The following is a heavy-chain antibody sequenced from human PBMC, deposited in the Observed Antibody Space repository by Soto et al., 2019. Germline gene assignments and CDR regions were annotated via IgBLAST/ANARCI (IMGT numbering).Heavy chain of an antibody. Sequence: GGSLRLSCAASGFTFRSYAMHWVRQTPRKGLEWVAVMWYDGSNKYYADSVKGRFTISRDNSKNTLYLQMNSLRAEDTAVYYCARKYSYGAMDAFDIWGQGTMVTVSS. CDR1: GFTFRSYA. V-gene: IGHV3-33*01. CDR2: MWYDGSNK. D-gene: IGHD5-18*01. CDR3: ARKYSYGAMDAFDI. J-gene: IGHJ3*02.